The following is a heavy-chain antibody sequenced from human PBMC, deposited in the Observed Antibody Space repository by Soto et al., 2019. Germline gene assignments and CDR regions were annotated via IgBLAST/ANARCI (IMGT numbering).Heavy chain of an antibody. D-gene: IGHD2-2*01. CDR3: ASRAPALDY. V-gene: IGHV3-33*01. CDR1: GFSFSTYG. Sequence: QVQLVESGGGVVQPGRSLRLSCAASGFSFSTYGMHWVRQAPGKGLEWVAVIWYDGTNKYYVDSVKGRFTISKDNSKNTLYLQMNSLRVEDTAVYYCASRAPALDYWGHGTLVSVSS. CDR2: IWYDGTNK. J-gene: IGHJ4*01.